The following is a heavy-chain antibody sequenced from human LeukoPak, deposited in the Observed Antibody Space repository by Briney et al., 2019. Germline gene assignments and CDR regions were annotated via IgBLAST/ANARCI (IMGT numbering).Heavy chain of an antibody. V-gene: IGHV5-51*01. D-gene: IGHD6-13*01. J-gene: IGHJ6*03. Sequence: GESLKISCKGSGYSFTSYWIGWVRQMPGKGLEWMGIIYPGDSDTRYSPSFQGQVTISADKSISTAYLQWSSLKASDTAMYYCARRRSSSWEYYYYMDVWGKGTTVTVSS. CDR1: GYSFTSYW. CDR2: IYPGDSDT. CDR3: ARRRSSSWEYYYYMDV.